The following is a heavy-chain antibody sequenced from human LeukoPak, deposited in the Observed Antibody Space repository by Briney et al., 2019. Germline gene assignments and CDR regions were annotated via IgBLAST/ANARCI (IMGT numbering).Heavy chain of an antibody. J-gene: IGHJ4*02. D-gene: IGHD2-2*01. V-gene: IGHV3-21*01. CDR1: GFTFGTYS. CDR3: ARGTCSTTSCPLFDY. CDR2: VSSSSSLI. Sequence: GGSLRLSCAASGFTFGTYSMSWVRQAPGKGLEWVSSVSSSSSLIFYADSLKGRFTISRDNAKNSLFLQMNGLRAEDTAVYYCARGTCSTTSCPLFDYWGQGTLVTVSS.